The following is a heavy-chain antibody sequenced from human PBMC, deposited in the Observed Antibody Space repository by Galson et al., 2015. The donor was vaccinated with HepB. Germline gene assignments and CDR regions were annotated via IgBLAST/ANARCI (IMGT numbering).Heavy chain of an antibody. D-gene: IGHD3-22*01. V-gene: IGHV1-58*02. CDR1: GFTFTSSA. Sequence: SVKVSCKASGFTFTSSAMQWVRQARGQRLEWIGWVVVGSGNTNYAQKFQERVTITRDMSTSTAYMELSSLRSEDTAVYYCAAVYYYDSSGYRDYWGQGTLVTVSS. J-gene: IGHJ4*02. CDR3: AAVYYYDSSGYRDY. CDR2: VVVGSGNT.